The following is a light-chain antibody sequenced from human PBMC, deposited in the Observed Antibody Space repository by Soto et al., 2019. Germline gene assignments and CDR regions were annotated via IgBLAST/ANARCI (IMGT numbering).Light chain of an antibody. V-gene: IGLV7-46*01. J-gene: IGLJ1*01. Sequence: QAVVTQEPSLTVSPGETVTLTCGSSTGAVTSSHFPYWFQQKAGQAPRTLICDTNNKHSWTPARFSGSLLEGKAALTLSGAQPEDEAEYYCLLPYPDTRVFGTGTKVTVL. CDR3: LLPYPDTRV. CDR2: DTN. CDR1: TGAVTSSHF.